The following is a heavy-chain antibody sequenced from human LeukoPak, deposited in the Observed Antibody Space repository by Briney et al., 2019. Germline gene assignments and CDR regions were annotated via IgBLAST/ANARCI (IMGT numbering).Heavy chain of an antibody. J-gene: IGHJ4*02. D-gene: IGHD5-12*01. CDR1: GGSISSYY. CDR3: ARGGGYDWSGGQIDY. CDR2: IYYSGST. V-gene: IGHV4-59*01. Sequence: SETLSLTCTVSGGSISSYYWNWIRQPPGKGLEWIGYIYYSGSTNYNPSLKSRVTISVDTSKNQFSLKVRSVTAADTAVYYCARGGGYDWSGGQIDYWGQGTLVTVSS.